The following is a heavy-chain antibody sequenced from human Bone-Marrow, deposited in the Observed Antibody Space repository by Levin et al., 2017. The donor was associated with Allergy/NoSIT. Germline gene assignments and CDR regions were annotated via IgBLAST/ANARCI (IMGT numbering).Heavy chain of an antibody. CDR2: INEDAGDM. V-gene: IGHV3-7*01. D-gene: IGHD2-21*01. CDR3: VRDATRGGDLDY. Sequence: GESLKISCAASGFTFSQYWMAWARQAPGKGLEWVAKINEDAGDMYYVDSVNGRFTISRDNAHNSLFLQMNNLRDEDTAVYYCVRDATRGGDLDYWGQGTLVTVSS. J-gene: IGHJ4*02. CDR1: GFTFSQYW.